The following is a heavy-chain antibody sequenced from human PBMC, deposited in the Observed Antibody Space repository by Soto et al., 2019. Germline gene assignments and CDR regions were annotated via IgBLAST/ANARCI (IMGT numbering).Heavy chain of an antibody. CDR3: ASLGVGVPGAH. J-gene: IGHJ4*02. D-gene: IGHD2-21*01. V-gene: IGHV5-51*01. CDR1: GYNFATSW. CDR2: VYPDDSDT. Sequence: GESLKISCEGSGYNFATSWIGWVRQMPGKGLEWMGIVYPDDSDTKYSPSFQGRVTISADRFISTAYLQWTSVEASDSAMYYCASLGVGVPGAHWGQGTLVTVSS.